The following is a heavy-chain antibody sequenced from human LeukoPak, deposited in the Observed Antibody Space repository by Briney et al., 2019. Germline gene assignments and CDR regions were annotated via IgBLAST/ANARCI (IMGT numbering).Heavy chain of an antibody. CDR2: IYYSGST. Sequence: PSETLSLTRTVSGGSISSSSYYWGWIRQPPGKGLEWIGSIYYSGSTYYNPSLKSRVTISVDTSKNQCSLKLSSVTAADTAVYYCARSLVVTNWFDPWGQGTLVTVSS. D-gene: IGHD4-23*01. V-gene: IGHV4-39*01. CDR3: ARSLVVTNWFDP. CDR1: GGSISSSSYY. J-gene: IGHJ5*02.